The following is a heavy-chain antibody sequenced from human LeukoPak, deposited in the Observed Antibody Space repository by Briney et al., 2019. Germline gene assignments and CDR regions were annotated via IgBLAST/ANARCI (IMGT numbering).Heavy chain of an antibody. J-gene: IGHJ4*02. CDR2: ISGSGGST. Sequence: PGGSLRLSCVGSGLILNDHAMHWVRQAPGKGLEWVSAISGSGGSTYYADSVKGRFTISRDNSKNTLYLQMNSLRAEDTAVYYCATGYGEAMVFDYWGQGTLVTVSS. CDR1: GLILNDHA. D-gene: IGHD5-18*01. V-gene: IGHV3-23*01. CDR3: ATGYGEAMVFDY.